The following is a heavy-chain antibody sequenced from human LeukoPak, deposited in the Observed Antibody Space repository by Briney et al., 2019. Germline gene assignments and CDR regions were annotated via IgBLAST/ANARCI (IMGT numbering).Heavy chain of an antibody. CDR3: ARGRDTVTTFDYYGMDV. J-gene: IGHJ6*02. CDR1: GGSISSYY. V-gene: IGHV4-59*12. CDR2: IYYSGST. Sequence: PSETLSLTCTVSGGSISSYYWSWIRQPPGKGLEWIGYIYYSGSTNYNPSLKSRVTISVDTSKNQFSLKLSSVTAADTAVYYCARGRDTVTTFDYYGMDVWGQGTTVTVSS. D-gene: IGHD4-17*01.